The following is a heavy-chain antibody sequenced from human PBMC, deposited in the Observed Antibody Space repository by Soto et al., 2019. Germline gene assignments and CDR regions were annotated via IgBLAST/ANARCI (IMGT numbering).Heavy chain of an antibody. CDR3: GRDLATIFGGAY. Sequence: GGSLRLSCAASGFTFSSYGMHWVHQAPGKGLEWVALISYDGSYQYYTDSVLGRFTISRDNSRNTLYLQMDSLYSGDTAVYYCGRDLATIFGGAYWGQGTLVTVSS. V-gene: IGHV3-30*03. CDR2: ISYDGSYQ. CDR1: GFTFSSYG. D-gene: IGHD3-3*01. J-gene: IGHJ4*02.